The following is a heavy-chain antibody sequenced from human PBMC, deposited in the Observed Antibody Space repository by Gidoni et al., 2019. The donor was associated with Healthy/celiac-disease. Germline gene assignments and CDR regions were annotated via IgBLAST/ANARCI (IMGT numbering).Heavy chain of an antibody. J-gene: IGHJ4*02. CDR3: AKDRWYDSSGYAELDY. CDR1: GFTFSSYA. D-gene: IGHD3-22*01. V-gene: IGHV3-23*01. Sequence: EVQLLESGGGLVQPGGSLRLSCAASGFTFSSYAMRWVRQAPGKGLEWVSAISGSGGSTYYADSVKGRFTISRDNSKNTLYLQMNSLRAEDTAVYYCAKDRWYDSSGYAELDYWGQGTLVTVSS. CDR2: ISGSGGST.